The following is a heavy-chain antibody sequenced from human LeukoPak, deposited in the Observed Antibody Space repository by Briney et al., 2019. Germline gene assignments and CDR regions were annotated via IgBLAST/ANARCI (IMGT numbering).Heavy chain of an antibody. D-gene: IGHD6-19*01. V-gene: IGHV3-74*01. Sequence: GGSLRLSCAASGFTFSKYWMLWVRQAPGKELESVSRINTDGTVTTYADSAKGRFTVSRDNADNTMFLQMNSVRDEDTAVYYCATKQWLAPPPDSWGQGTPVTVSS. J-gene: IGHJ4*02. CDR1: GFTFSKYW. CDR3: ATKQWLAPPPDS. CDR2: INTDGTVT.